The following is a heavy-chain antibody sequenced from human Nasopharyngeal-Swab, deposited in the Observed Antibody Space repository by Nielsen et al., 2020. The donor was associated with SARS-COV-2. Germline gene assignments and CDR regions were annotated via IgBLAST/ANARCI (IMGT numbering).Heavy chain of an antibody. CDR2: INPSAGST. Sequence: ASVKVSCKASGYTFISYYIHWVRQAPGQGLEWMGIINPSAGSTSYAQKFQGRVTMTRDTSTSTVSMELSSLRSEDTAVYYCAREDIGVVPVAMGYNWFDPWGQGTLVTVSS. V-gene: IGHV1-46*01. CDR1: GYTFISYY. J-gene: IGHJ5*02. D-gene: IGHD2-2*01. CDR3: AREDIGVVPVAMGYNWFDP.